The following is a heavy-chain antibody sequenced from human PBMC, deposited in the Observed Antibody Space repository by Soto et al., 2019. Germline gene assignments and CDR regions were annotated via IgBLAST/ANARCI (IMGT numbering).Heavy chain of an antibody. V-gene: IGHV3-23*01. CDR2: ISGSGGST. CDR1: GFTFSRPA. J-gene: IGHJ4*02. D-gene: IGHD1-26*01. Sequence: EVRLLESGGDLVQPGGSLRLSCAGSGFTFSRPAMSWIRQAPGKGLEWVSSISGSGGSTYYADSVKGRLTISKDNSNNTLYLQMNSLRAEDTAVYYCAKAPKWELTPFDYWGQGTLVTVSS. CDR3: AKAPKWELTPFDY.